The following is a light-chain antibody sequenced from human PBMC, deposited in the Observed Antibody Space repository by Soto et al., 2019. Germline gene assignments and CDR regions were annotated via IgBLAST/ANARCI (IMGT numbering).Light chain of an antibody. CDR3: QQYGSSQWT. V-gene: IGKV3-20*01. J-gene: IGKJ1*01. Sequence: IVLTQSPGTLSLSPGEIATLSCRASQTGSNSYLAWYQQKSGQAPRLLIYGVSTRATGTPDRFSGSGSGTDFTLTISRLEPEDFAVYYCQQYGSSQWTFGQGTKVDI. CDR2: GVS. CDR1: QTGSNSY.